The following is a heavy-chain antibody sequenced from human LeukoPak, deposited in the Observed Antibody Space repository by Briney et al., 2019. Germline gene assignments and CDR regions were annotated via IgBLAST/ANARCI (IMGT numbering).Heavy chain of an antibody. D-gene: IGHD6-13*01. CDR1: GFIFDAYA. CDR3: AKDTSYSSSWFGAFDI. Sequence: GGSLRLSCAASGFIFDAYAMHWVRQAPGKGLEWVSGINWNSGSMDYADSVKGRVIISRDNAKNSLYLQMNSLRAEDTALYYCAKDTSYSSSWFGAFDIWGQGTMVTVSS. V-gene: IGHV3-9*01. J-gene: IGHJ3*02. CDR2: INWNSGSM.